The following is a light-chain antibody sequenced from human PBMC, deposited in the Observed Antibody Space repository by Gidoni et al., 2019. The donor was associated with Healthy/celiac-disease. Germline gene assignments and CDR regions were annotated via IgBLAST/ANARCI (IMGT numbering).Light chain of an antibody. Sequence: EIVMTQSPATLSVSPGERATLSCRASQSVSSNLAWYQQKPGQAPRLLIYGASTRATGIPARFSGSGSGTEFTLTISSLQSEDFAVYYCQQYNNWFRTFGQXTKVEIK. V-gene: IGKV3-15*01. CDR2: GAS. J-gene: IGKJ1*01. CDR3: QQYNNWFRT. CDR1: QSVSSN.